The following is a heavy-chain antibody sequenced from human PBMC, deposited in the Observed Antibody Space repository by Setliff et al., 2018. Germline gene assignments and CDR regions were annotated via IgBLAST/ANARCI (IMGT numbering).Heavy chain of an antibody. CDR3: ARVTIAAAGYFDF. Sequence: VKVSCKASGYTFTNYGVTWVRQAPGQGLEWMGWIGAYNGNTYNAHKFQGRVTMTSDTSTSTAYMELRSPKSDDTAVYYCARVTIAAAGYFDFWGQGTLVTVSS. J-gene: IGHJ4*02. D-gene: IGHD6-13*01. CDR1: GYTFTNYG. CDR2: IGAYNGNT. V-gene: IGHV1-18*01.